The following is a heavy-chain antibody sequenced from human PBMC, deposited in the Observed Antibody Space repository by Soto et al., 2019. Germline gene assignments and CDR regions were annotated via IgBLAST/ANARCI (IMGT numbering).Heavy chain of an antibody. J-gene: IGHJ5*02. V-gene: IGHV1-8*01. Sequence: QVQLVQSGAEVKKPGASVKVSCKASGYTFTSYDINWVRQATGQGLEWMGWMNPNSGNTGYAQKFQGRVTMTRNTSISTAYMELSSLRSEDTAVYYCAKVRRLLVPRHDFWSGYHRYSLAFNPRGHGTLVTVSS. CDR1: GYTFTSYD. CDR3: AKVRRLLVPRHDFWSGYHRYSLAFNP. CDR2: MNPNSGNT. D-gene: IGHD3-3*01.